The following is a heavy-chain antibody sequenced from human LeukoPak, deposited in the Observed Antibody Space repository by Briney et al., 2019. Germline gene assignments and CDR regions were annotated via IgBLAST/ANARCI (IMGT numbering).Heavy chain of an antibody. CDR2: IVVGSGNT. V-gene: IGHV1-58*02. CDR1: GFTFTSSA. Sequence: GASVKVSCKASGFTFTSSAMQWVRQARGQRLEWIGWIVVGSGNTNYAQKFQERVTITRDMSTSTAYMELSSLRSEDTAVYYCAAGYCSGGSCYPDYWGQGTLVTVSS. J-gene: IGHJ4*02. D-gene: IGHD2-15*01. CDR3: AAGYCSGGSCYPDY.